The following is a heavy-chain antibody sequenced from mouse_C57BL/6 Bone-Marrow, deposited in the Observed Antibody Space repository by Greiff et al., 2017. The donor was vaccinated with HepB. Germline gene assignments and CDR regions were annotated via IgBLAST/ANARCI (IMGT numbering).Heavy chain of an antibody. CDR2: IDPETGGT. Sequence: QVQLKQSGAELVRPGASVTLSCKASGYTFTDYEMHWVKQTPVHGLEWIGAIDPETGGTAYNQKFKGKAILTADKSSSTAYMELRSLTSEDSAVYYCTREDIGPFAYWGQGTLVTVSA. J-gene: IGHJ3*01. V-gene: IGHV1-15*01. CDR1: GYTFTDYE. CDR3: TREDIGPFAY.